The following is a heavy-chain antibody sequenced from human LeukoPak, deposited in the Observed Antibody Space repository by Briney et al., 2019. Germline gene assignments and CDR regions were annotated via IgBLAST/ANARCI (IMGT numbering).Heavy chain of an antibody. CDR1: GYTFTVYY. Sequence: ASVTVSCTASGYTFTVYYMHWVRQAPGQGLEWMGRINPNSGGTNYAQKFQGRVTMTRDTSISTAYMELSRLRSDDTAVYYCARDASSSWYGVDYWGQGTLVTVSS. D-gene: IGHD6-13*01. CDR2: INPNSGGT. V-gene: IGHV1-2*06. CDR3: ARDASSSWYGVDY. J-gene: IGHJ4*02.